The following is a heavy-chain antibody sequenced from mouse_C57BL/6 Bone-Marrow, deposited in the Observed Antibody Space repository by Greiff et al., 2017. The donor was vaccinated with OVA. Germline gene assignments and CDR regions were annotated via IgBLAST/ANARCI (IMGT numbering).Heavy chain of an antibody. CDR2: IDPEDGET. Sequence: EVQLQQSGAELVKPGASVKLSCTASGFNINDYYMHWVKQRTEQGLEWIGRIDPEDGETKYAPKFQGKAPITADTSSNTAYLQLSSLTCKDTAVYVGGSASGEGYYGGALDYWGQGTSVTVSS. D-gene: IGHD1-1*01. J-gene: IGHJ4*01. CDR1: GFNINDYY. V-gene: IGHV14-2*01. CDR3: GSASGEGYYGGALDY.